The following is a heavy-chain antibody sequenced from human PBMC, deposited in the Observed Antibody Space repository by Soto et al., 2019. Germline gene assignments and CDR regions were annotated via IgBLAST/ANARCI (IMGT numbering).Heavy chain of an antibody. V-gene: IGHV3-23*01. CDR2: ISGSGGST. Sequence: WGSLRLSCAASGFTFSSYAMSWVRKAPGKGLEWVSAISGSGGSTYYADSVKGRFTISRDNAKNTVYLEMNSLRPEDTAVYYCLKGGSYDISGYVDYWRQGTLVTVSS. CDR1: GFTFSSYA. CDR3: LKGGSYDISGYVDY. J-gene: IGHJ4*02. D-gene: IGHD3-22*01.